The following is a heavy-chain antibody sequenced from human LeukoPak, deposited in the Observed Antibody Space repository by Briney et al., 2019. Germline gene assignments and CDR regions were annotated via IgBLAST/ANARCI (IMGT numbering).Heavy chain of an antibody. V-gene: IGHV3-21*01. CDR1: GLTFSSYS. CDR3: ARYENYYDSSGYYLDY. CDR2: ISSSSSYT. D-gene: IGHD3-22*01. J-gene: IGHJ4*02. Sequence: GGSLRLSCAASGLTFSSYSMNWVRQAPGKGLEWVSSISSSSSYTYYADSVKGRFTISRDNAENSLYLQMNSLRAEDTAVYYCARYENYYDSSGYYLDYWGQGTLVTVSS.